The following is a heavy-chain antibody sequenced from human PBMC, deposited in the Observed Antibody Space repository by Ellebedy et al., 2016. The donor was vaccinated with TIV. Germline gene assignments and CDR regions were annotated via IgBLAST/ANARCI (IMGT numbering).Heavy chain of an antibody. CDR2: ITPSGGST. V-gene: IGHV1-46*01. CDR3: ARDPGGYCSGGSCYYLDY. CDR1: GYTFTSYH. Sequence: AASVKVSCKASGYTFTSYHIHWVRHPPGQGLQWMGVITPSGGSTTLAQKFQGRVTMPRDTSTSSVFLELSSLRSDDTAVYYCARDPGGYCSGGSCYYLDYWGQGTLVTVSS. D-gene: IGHD2-15*01. J-gene: IGHJ4*02.